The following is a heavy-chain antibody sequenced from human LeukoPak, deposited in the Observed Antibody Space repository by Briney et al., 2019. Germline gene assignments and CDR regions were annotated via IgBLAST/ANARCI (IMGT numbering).Heavy chain of an antibody. Sequence: SETLSLTCTVSGGSISSSSYYWGWIRQPPGKGLEWIGSIYYSGSTYYNPSLKSRVTISVDTSKNQFSLKLSSVTAADTAVYYCVRDRDGSGSYYRIWGQGTLVTVSS. D-gene: IGHD3-10*01. J-gene: IGHJ4*02. CDR1: GGSISSSSYY. CDR3: VRDRDGSGSYYRI. CDR2: IYYSGST. V-gene: IGHV4-39*07.